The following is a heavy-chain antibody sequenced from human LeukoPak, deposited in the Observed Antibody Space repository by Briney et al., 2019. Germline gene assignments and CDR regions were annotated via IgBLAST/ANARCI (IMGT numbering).Heavy chain of an antibody. Sequence: GGSLRLSCAASGFTFSIYAMSWVRQAPGKGLEWVSAISDSGGSTYYADTVKGRFTISRDNSKNTLYLQMNSLRAEDTAVYYCAKDGYDSSGSYYAGNDYWGQGTLVTVSS. CDR1: GFTFSIYA. CDR3: AKDGYDSSGSYYAGNDY. CDR2: ISDSGGST. V-gene: IGHV3-23*01. D-gene: IGHD3-22*01. J-gene: IGHJ4*02.